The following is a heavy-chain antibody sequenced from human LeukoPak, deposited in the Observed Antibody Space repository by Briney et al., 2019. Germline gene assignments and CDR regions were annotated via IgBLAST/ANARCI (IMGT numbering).Heavy chain of an antibody. CDR1: GFTFSSYA. Sequence: GGSLRLSCPSSGFTFSSYAMSWVRQAPGKGLEGVSAISGSGGSTYYADSVKGRFTISRDNSKNTLYLQMNSLRAEDTAVYYCAKVKISSGFAKYYFDYWGQGTLVTVSS. D-gene: IGHD3-10*01. V-gene: IGHV3-23*01. CDR2: ISGSGGST. J-gene: IGHJ4*02. CDR3: AKVKISSGFAKYYFDY.